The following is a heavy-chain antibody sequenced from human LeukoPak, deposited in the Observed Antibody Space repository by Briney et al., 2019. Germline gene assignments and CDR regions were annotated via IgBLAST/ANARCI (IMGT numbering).Heavy chain of an antibody. V-gene: IGHV3-21*01. Sequence: PGGSLRLSCAASGFTFSSYSMNWVRQAPGKGLEWVSSISTTSTYIYYADSVKGRFTISSDNAKNSLYLQMNTLRAEYTAVYYCPRDKRQLVSFDYWGQGTLVTVSS. J-gene: IGHJ4*02. D-gene: IGHD6-13*01. CDR3: PRDKRQLVSFDY. CDR1: GFTFSSYS. CDR2: ISTTSTYI.